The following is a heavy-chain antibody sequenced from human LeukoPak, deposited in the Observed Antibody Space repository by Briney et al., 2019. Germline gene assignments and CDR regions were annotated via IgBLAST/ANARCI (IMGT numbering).Heavy chain of an antibody. CDR3: ARVRGYSYGWAFDI. D-gene: IGHD5-18*01. V-gene: IGHV4-59*01. Sequence: SETLSLTCTVSGGSISSYYWSWIWQPPGKGLEWIGYIYYSGSTNYNPSLKSRVTISVDTSKNQFSLKLSSVTAADTAVYYCARVRGYSYGWAFDIWGQGTMVTVSS. J-gene: IGHJ3*02. CDR1: GGSISSYY. CDR2: IYYSGST.